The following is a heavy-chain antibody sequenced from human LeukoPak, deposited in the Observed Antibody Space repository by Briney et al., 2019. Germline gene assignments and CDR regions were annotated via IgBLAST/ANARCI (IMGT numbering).Heavy chain of an antibody. CDR1: GYTFTYRY. D-gene: IGHD1-20*01. CDR2: ITPFNGNT. J-gene: IGHJ4*02. CDR3: AAGYNWNPALGY. V-gene: IGHV1-45*02. Sequence: ASVKVSCKASGYTFTYRYLHWVRQAPGQALEWMGWITPFNGNTNYAQKFQDRVTITGDRSMSTAYMELSSLRSEDTAMYYCAAGYNWNPALGYWGQGTLVTVSS.